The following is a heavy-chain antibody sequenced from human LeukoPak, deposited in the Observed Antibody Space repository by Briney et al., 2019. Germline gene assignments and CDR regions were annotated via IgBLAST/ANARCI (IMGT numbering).Heavy chain of an antibody. Sequence: SETLSLTCAVYGGSFSGYYWSWIRQPPGKGLEGIGEINHSGSTNYNPSLKSRVTISVDTSKNQFSLKLSSVTAADTAVYYCAREGDYTGSGHPGYWGQGTLVIVSS. V-gene: IGHV4-34*01. D-gene: IGHD4-11*01. J-gene: IGHJ4*02. CDR3: AREGDYTGSGHPGY. CDR1: GGSFSGYY. CDR2: INHSGST.